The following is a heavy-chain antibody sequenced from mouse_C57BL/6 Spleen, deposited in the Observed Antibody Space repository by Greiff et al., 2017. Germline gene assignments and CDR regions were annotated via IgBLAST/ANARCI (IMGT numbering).Heavy chain of an antibody. Sequence: QVQLQQPGAELVMPGASVKLSCKASGYTFTGYWIEWVKQRPGHGLEWIGEILPGSGSTNYNEKFKGKATFTADTSSNTAYMQLSSLTTEDSAIYYCARGTKVVAEGYFDVWGTGTTVTVSS. J-gene: IGHJ1*03. CDR1: GYTFTGYW. V-gene: IGHV1-9*01. D-gene: IGHD1-1*01. CDR2: ILPGSGST. CDR3: ARGTKVVAEGYFDV.